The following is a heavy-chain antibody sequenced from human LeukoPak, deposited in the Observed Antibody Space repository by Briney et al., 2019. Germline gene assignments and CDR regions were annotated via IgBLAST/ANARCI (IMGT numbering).Heavy chain of an antibody. V-gene: IGHV4-59*08. CDR3: ARQVAAVGYYCDY. CDR2: INYSGST. J-gene: IGHJ4*02. CDR1: GGSISSYY. D-gene: IGHD6-13*01. Sequence: SETLSLTCAVSGGSISSYYLAWVRQPPGKGLEWIGHINYSGSTNHNPSLKSRVTTSVDTPKNQFSLKLSSVTAADTAVYYCARQVAAVGYYCDYWVRRTLVTVSS.